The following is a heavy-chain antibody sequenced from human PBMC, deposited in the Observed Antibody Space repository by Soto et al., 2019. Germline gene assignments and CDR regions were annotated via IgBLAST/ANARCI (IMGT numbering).Heavy chain of an antibody. CDR2: IYHSGST. Sequence: SETLSLTCAVSGGSISSGGYSWSWIRQPPGKGLEWIGYIYHSGSTYYNPSLKSRVTISVDRSKNQFSLKLSSVTAADTAVYYCARRWGRTFAYWGQGTLVTVSS. V-gene: IGHV4-30-2*01. CDR3: ARRWGRTFAY. D-gene: IGHD7-27*01. CDR1: GGSISSGGYS. J-gene: IGHJ4*02.